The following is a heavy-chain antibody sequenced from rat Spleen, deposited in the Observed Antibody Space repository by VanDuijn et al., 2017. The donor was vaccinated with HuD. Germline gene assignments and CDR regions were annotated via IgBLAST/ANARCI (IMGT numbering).Heavy chain of an antibody. Sequence: EVQLVESGGGLVQPGRSLKLSCAASGFTFSDYGVAWVRQAPTKGLEWVASISPSGVTYYRDSVKGRFTVSRENARSTLYLLMDNLRSEDTATYYCARQDTSGYSNWFAYWGQGTLVTVSS. D-gene: IGHD4-3*01. J-gene: IGHJ3*01. CDR1: GFTFSDYG. CDR3: ARQDTSGYSNWFAY. CDR2: ISPSGVT. V-gene: IGHV5S13*01.